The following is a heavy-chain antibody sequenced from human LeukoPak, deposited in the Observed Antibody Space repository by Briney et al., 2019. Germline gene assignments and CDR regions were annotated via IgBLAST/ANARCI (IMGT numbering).Heavy chain of an antibody. CDR2: INSDGSST. D-gene: IGHD3-10*01. Sequence: GGSLRLSCAASGFSFSSYWMHWVRQAPGKGLVWVSRINSDGSSTNYADSVKGRFTISRDNAKNTLHLQMNSLRAEDTAVYYCARGARGSGTASDYWGQGTLVTVSS. CDR1: GFSFSSYW. V-gene: IGHV3-74*01. CDR3: ARGARGSGTASDY. J-gene: IGHJ4*02.